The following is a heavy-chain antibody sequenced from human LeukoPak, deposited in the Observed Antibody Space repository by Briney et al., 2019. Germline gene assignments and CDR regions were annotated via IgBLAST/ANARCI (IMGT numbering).Heavy chain of an antibody. J-gene: IGHJ4*02. V-gene: IGHV3-7*05. Sequence: GGSLRLSCAASGFTFSSYWMSWVRQAPGKGLEWLANIKQDGSEKYYVDSVKGRFTISRDNAKNSLYLQMNSLRAEDTAIYYCASQVTIFGGGKYFDYWGQGTLVTVSS. CDR1: GFTFSSYW. CDR3: ASQVTIFGGGKYFDY. CDR2: IKQDGSEK. D-gene: IGHD3-3*01.